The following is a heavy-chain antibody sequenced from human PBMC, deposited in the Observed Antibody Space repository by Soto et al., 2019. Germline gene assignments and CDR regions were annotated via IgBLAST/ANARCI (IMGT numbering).Heavy chain of an antibody. J-gene: IGHJ6*03. Sequence: EVQLVESGGGLVQPGGSLRPSCAASGFTFSSYDMHWVRQATGKGLEWVSAIGTAGDTYYPGSVKGRFTISRENAKNSLYLQMNSLRAGDTAVYYCARVGSGGYYYYMDVWGKGTTVTVSS. CDR2: IGTAGDT. CDR3: ARVGSGGYYYYMDV. D-gene: IGHD2-15*01. CDR1: GFTFSSYD. V-gene: IGHV3-13*01.